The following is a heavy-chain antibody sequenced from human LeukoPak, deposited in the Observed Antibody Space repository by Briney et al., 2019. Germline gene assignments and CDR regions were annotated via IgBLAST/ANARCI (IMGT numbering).Heavy chain of an antibody. Sequence: PGGSLRLSCAASGFTFSDYYMSWIRQAPGKGLEWVSYISSSSSYTNYADSVKGRFTISRDNAKNSLCLQMNSLRAEDTAVYYCARVLNYPEFFDYWGQGTLVTVSS. CDR2: ISSSSSYT. J-gene: IGHJ4*02. CDR1: GFTFSDYY. D-gene: IGHD1-7*01. CDR3: ARVLNYPEFFDY. V-gene: IGHV3-11*06.